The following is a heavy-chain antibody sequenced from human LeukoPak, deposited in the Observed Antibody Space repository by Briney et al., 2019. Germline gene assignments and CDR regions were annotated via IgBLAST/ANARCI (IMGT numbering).Heavy chain of an antibody. V-gene: IGHV3-74*01. CDR2: INSAGSST. CDR1: GFTFSSYR. CDR3: VRGSNDWIGMDV. Sequence: GVSLRLSCAASGFTFSSYRMHWLRQTPGKGLVCGSRINSAGSSTDYADSVKGRFTISRDNAKNTLYLQRNSLRAEDMAVYYCVRGSNDWIGMDVWGQGTTVTVSS. D-gene: IGHD3-9*01. J-gene: IGHJ6*02.